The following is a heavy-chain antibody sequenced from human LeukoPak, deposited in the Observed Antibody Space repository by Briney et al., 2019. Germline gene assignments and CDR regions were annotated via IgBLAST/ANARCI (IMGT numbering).Heavy chain of an antibody. D-gene: IGHD3-22*01. J-gene: IGHJ5*02. CDR1: GGSISSYY. Sequence: PSETLSLTCTVSGGSISSYYWSWIRQPAGKGLEWIGRIYTSGSTNYNPSLKSRVTISVDTSKNQFSLKLSSVTAADTAVYYCARERTYYYDSSGYFRWFDPWGQGTLVTVSS. CDR2: IYTSGST. CDR3: ARERTYYYDSSGYFRWFDP. V-gene: IGHV4-4*07.